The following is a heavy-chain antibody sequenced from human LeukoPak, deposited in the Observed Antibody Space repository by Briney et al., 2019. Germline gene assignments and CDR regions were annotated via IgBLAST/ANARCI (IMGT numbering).Heavy chain of an antibody. V-gene: IGHV1-69*01. Sequence: SVKVSCKASGGTFSSYAISWVRQAPGQGLEWMGGIIPIFGTANYAQKFQGRVTITAGESTSTAYMELSSLRSEDTAVYYCARDPYSSTWSYGMDVWGQGTTVTVSS. D-gene: IGHD6-6*01. CDR2: IIPIFGTA. CDR1: GGTFSSYA. J-gene: IGHJ6*02. CDR3: ARDPYSSTWSYGMDV.